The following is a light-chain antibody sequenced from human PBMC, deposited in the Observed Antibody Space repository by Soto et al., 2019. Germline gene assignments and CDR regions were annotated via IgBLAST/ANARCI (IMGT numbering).Light chain of an antibody. V-gene: IGKV3-11*01. CDR1: PSVTNY. Sequence: EIVLTQSPATLSLSPGERATLSCRASPSVTNYLAWYQQKPGQPPRLLIYGAFNRAAGIPARFSGSGSGTDFTLTISSLEPEDSATYYCQQVNSYPLTFGGGTKLEIK. CDR3: QQVNSYPLT. J-gene: IGKJ4*01. CDR2: GAF.